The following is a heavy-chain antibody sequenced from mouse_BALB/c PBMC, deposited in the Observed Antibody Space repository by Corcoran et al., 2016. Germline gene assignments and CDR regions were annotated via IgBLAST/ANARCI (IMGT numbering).Heavy chain of an antibody. J-gene: IGHJ4*01. CDR1: GYTFTNYG. Sequence: QIQLVQSGPELKKPGETVKISCKASGYTFTNYGMNWVKQAPGKGLKWMGWINTYTGEPTYADDFKGRFAFSLETSASTAYLQINNLKNEDTATYFCARAPYAMDYWGKGTSVTVSS. V-gene: IGHV9-3-1*01. CDR3: ARAPYAMDY. CDR2: INTYTGEP.